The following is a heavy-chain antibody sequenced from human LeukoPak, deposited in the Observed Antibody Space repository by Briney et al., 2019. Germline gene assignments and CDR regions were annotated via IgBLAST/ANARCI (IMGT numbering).Heavy chain of an antibody. V-gene: IGHV4-39*07. J-gene: IGHJ6*02. CDR2: IYYSGST. CDR1: GGSISSTKYY. Sequence: SETLSLTCTVSGGSISSTKYYWGWIRQPPGTGLEWIGSIYYSGSTYYNPSLKSRVTFSVDTSKSQFSLKLSSVTAADTAVYYCARAGYYDSSGYNYYYYYGMDVWGQGTTVTVSS. CDR3: ARAGYYDSSGYNYYYYYGMDV. D-gene: IGHD3-22*01.